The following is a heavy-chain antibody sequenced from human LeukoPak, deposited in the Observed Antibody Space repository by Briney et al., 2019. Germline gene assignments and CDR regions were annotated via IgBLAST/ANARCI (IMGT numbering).Heavy chain of an antibody. CDR3: ARRRGGTFDY. J-gene: IGHJ4*02. V-gene: IGHV1-2*02. CDR1: GYTFTVYY. Sequence: GASVNVSCTASGYTFTVYYMHWVRQAPGQGLGWMGGINPNSGGTNYAHKLQGRVTITSDTAISTAYMELSRVRSEDTAVYYCARRRGGTFDYWGEGTLVTVS. CDR2: INPNSGGT.